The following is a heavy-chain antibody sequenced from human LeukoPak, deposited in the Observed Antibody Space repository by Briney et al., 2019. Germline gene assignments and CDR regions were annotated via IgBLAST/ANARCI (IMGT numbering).Heavy chain of an antibody. V-gene: IGHV4-4*07. CDR2: IYTSGST. D-gene: IGHD6-13*01. Sequence: PSGTLSLTCTVSGGSISSYYWSWIRQPAGRGLEWIGRIYTSGSTNYNPSLKSRVTMSVDTSKNQFSLKLSSVTAADTAVYYCAREKRQQLSRGYGMDVWGQGTTVTVSS. J-gene: IGHJ6*02. CDR3: AREKRQQLSRGYGMDV. CDR1: GGSISSYY.